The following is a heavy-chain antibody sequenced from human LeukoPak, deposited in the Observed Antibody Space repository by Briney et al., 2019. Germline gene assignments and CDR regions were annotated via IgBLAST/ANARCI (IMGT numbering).Heavy chain of an antibody. J-gene: IGHJ4*02. D-gene: IGHD2-15*01. CDR1: GYTFTSYY. CDR2: INPSGGST. V-gene: IGHV1-46*01. CDR3: ATHLAYCSTGSCSFFDY. Sequence: ASVKVSCKASGYTFTSYYMHWVRQAPGQGLEWMGIINPSGGSTSYTQKFQGRVTMTRDTYTSTVYMELSSLRSEDTAVYYCATHLAYCSTGSCSFFDYWGPGALVTVSS.